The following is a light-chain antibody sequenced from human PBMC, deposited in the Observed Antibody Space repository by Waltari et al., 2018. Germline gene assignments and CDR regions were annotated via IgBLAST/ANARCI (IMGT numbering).Light chain of an antibody. CDR2: EVI. CDR3: NSYTTSSTQV. V-gene: IGLV2-14*01. Sequence: QSALTQPASVSGSPGQSITISCTGTSGDVGGYNYVSWYQQHSGKAPNIMIYEVIKRPSGVSNRFSGSKSGNTASLPISGLQAEDEADYYCNSYTTSSTQVFGTGTKVTVL. J-gene: IGLJ1*01. CDR1: SGDVGGYNY.